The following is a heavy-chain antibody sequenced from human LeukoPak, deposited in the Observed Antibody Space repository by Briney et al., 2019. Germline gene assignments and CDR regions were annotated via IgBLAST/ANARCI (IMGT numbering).Heavy chain of an antibody. D-gene: IGHD3-10*01. CDR2: ISSSSSYI. V-gene: IGHV3-21*01. CDR1: GFTFSSYS. Sequence: PGGSLRLSCAASGFTFSSYSMNWVRQAPGKGLEWVSSISSSSSYIYYADSVKGRFTISRDNAKNSLYLQMNSLRAEDTAVYYCARVLSSLYYFDYWGQGTLVTVSS. J-gene: IGHJ4*02. CDR3: ARVLSSLYYFDY.